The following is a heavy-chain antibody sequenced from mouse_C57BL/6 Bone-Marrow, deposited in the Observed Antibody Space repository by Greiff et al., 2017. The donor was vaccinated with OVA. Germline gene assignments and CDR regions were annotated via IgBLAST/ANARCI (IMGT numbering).Heavy chain of an antibody. CDR2: IYPGDGDT. D-gene: IGHD2-10*01. CDR1: GYAFSSSW. V-gene: IGHV1-82*01. J-gene: IGHJ2*01. Sequence: VQLKESGPELVKPGASVKISCKASGYAFSSSWMNWVKQRPGKGLEWIGRIYPGDGDTNYNGKFKGKATLTADKSSSTAYMQLSSLTSEDSAVYFCATLLRDYWGQGTTLTVSS. CDR3: ATLLRDY.